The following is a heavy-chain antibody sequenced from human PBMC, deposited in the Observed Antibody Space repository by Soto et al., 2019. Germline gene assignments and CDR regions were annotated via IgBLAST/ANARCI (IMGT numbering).Heavy chain of an antibody. CDR3: ARVWDYGDYVDY. Sequence: GASVKVSCKASGYTFTSYDINWVRQATGQGLEWMGWMNPNSGNTGYAQKFQGRVTMTRNTSISTAYMELSSLRSEDTAVYYCARVWDYGDYVDYWGQGTLVTVSS. D-gene: IGHD3-16*01. V-gene: IGHV1-8*01. CDR1: GYTFTSYD. CDR2: MNPNSGNT. J-gene: IGHJ4*02.